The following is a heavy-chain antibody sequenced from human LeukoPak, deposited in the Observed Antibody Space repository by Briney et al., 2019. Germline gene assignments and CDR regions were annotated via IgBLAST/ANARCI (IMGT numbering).Heavy chain of an antibody. D-gene: IGHD6-13*01. J-gene: IGHJ6*02. CDR2: IYSGGST. CDR1: GFTVSSNY. V-gene: IGHV3-53*04. Sequence: GGSLRLSCAASGFTVSSNYMSWVRQAPGKGLEWVSVIYSGGSTYYADSVKGRFTISRHNSKNTLYLQMNSLRAEDTAVYYCARDRRIAAAGTELYGMDVWAKGPRSPSP. CDR3: ARDRRIAAAGTELYGMDV.